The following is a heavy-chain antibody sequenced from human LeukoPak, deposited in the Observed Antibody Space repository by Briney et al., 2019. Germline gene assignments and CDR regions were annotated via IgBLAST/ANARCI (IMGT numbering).Heavy chain of an antibody. CDR1: GFTFSSYR. Sequence: GGSLSLSCAASGFTFSSYRMNWVRQAPGKGLEWVSYISSSSSTIYYADSVKGRFTISRDNAKNSLYLQMNSLRDEDTAVYYCARAQSGFGEFPLYLWGRGTLVTVSS. CDR2: ISSSSSTI. J-gene: IGHJ5*02. D-gene: IGHD3-10*01. CDR3: ARAQSGFGEFPLYL. V-gene: IGHV3-48*02.